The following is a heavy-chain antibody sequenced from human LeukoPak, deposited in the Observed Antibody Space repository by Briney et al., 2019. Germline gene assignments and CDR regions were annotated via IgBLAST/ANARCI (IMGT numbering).Heavy chain of an antibody. CDR3: VRDLT. V-gene: IGHV3-53*01. CDR2: IYSGGNT. CDR1: GFTFSSNH. J-gene: IGHJ5*02. Sequence: GGSLRLSCAASGFTFSSNHMSWVRQAPGKGLEWVSVIYSGGNTYYADPVKGRFTVSRDNSKNTLYLQMNSLRAEDTAVYYCVRDLTWGQGTLVSVSS.